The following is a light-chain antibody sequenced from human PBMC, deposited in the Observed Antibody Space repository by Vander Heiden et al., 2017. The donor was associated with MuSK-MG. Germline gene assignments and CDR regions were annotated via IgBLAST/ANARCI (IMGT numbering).Light chain of an antibody. V-gene: IGLV4-69*01. Sequence: QVVLTQSPSASASLGASVKLTCTLSSGHSSYSIAWPQQRPEKGPRYLMKLNSDGSHSKGDGIPDRFSGSSSGAERYLTISSLQSDDEADYYCQTWATGIRVFGGGTKLTVL. J-gene: IGLJ3*02. CDR2: LNSDGSH. CDR1: SGHSSYS. CDR3: QTWATGIRV.